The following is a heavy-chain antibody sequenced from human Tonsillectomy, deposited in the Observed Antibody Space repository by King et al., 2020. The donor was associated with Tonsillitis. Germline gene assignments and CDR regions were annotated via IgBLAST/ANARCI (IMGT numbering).Heavy chain of an antibody. CDR2: IYYSGST. CDR3: ARHVYSGYDPFDY. D-gene: IGHD5-12*01. CDR1: GDSISSSGFY. V-gene: IGHV4-39*01. Sequence: QLQESGPGLVKPSETLSLTCTVSGDSISSSGFYWGWIRQPPGKGLEWIGSIYYSGSTYYNPSLKSRVTISVDTSKNQFSLKLSSVTAADTAVYYCARHVYSGYDPFDYWGQGTLVTVSS. J-gene: IGHJ4*02.